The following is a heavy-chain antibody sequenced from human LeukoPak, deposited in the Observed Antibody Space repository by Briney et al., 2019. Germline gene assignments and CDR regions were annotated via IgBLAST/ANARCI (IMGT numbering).Heavy chain of an antibody. CDR1: GGSFSGYY. J-gene: IGHJ6*02. CDR2: INHRGST. CDR3: ASGGSSNQYYYYGMDV. D-gene: IGHD2-15*01. Sequence: PSETLSLTCAVYGGSFSGYYWSWIRQPPGKGLEWIGEINHRGSTNYNPSLKSRVTISVDTSKNQFSLKLSSVTAADTAVYYCASGGSSNQYYYYGMDVWGQGTTVTVSS. V-gene: IGHV4-34*01.